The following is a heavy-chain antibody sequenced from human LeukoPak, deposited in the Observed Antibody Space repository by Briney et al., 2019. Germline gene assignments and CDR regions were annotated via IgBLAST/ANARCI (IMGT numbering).Heavy chain of an antibody. CDR1: GGSISSSSYY. CDR3: AREGGYSGYDHLFDP. V-gene: IGHV4-39*07. J-gene: IGHJ5*02. Sequence: PSETLSLTCTVSGGSISSSSYYWGWIRQPPGKGLEWIGSIYYSGRTHYNPSLKSRVTISVDTSKNQFSLKLSSVTAADTAVYYCAREGGYSGYDHLFDPWGQGTLVTVSS. D-gene: IGHD5-12*01. CDR2: IYYSGRT.